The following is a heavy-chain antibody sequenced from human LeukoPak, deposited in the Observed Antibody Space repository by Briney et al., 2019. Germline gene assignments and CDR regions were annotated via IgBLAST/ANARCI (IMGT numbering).Heavy chain of an antibody. Sequence: SETLSLTCAVYGGSFSGYYWSWIRQPPGKGLEWIGEINHSGCTNYNPSLKSRVTISVDTSKNQFSLKLSSVTAADTAVYYCARGRGIAAAGFDDYWGQGTLVTVSS. CDR1: GGSFSGYY. D-gene: IGHD6-13*01. V-gene: IGHV4-34*01. CDR3: ARGRGIAAAGFDDY. CDR2: INHSGCT. J-gene: IGHJ4*02.